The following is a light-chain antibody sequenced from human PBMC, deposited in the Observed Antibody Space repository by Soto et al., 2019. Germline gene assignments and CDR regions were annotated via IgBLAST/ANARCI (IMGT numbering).Light chain of an antibody. Sequence: DIQMTQSPSSLSASVGDRVTISCRASQSIRNYVSWYQQKPGTAPKLLIRAASTLQSGVPSRFSGSGSGTDFTLTISSLQIEDFATYFCQQTDSTPPTFGQGTKVEIK. CDR2: AAS. V-gene: IGKV1-39*01. J-gene: IGKJ1*01. CDR3: QQTDSTPPT. CDR1: QSIRNY.